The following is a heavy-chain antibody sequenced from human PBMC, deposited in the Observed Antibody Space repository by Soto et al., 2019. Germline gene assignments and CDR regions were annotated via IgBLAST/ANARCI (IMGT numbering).Heavy chain of an antibody. J-gene: IGHJ4*02. CDR1: GGSISTYY. V-gene: IGHV4-59*08. CDR3: ARVPDSSGYYTAPDY. Sequence: SETLSLTCTVTGGSISTYYWSWIRQPPGKGLEVVGHIYYTGNTNYNPSLKSRVTISVDTSKNQFSLKLSSVTAADTAVYYCARVPDSSGYYTAPDYWGQGTLVTVSS. CDR2: IYYTGNT. D-gene: IGHD3-22*01.